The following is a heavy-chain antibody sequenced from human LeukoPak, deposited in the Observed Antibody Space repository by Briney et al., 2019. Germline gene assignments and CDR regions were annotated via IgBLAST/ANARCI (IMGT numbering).Heavy chain of an antibody. CDR1: GGTFSSYA. D-gene: IGHD3-22*01. CDR2: IIPIFGTA. CDR3: ASSRYYYDSSVYYYGAFDI. V-gene: IGHV1-69*13. J-gene: IGHJ3*02. Sequence: SVKVSCKASGGTFSSYAISWVRQAPGQGLEWMGGIIPIFGTANYAQKFQGRVTITADESTSTAYMELSSLRSEDTAVYYCASSRYYYDSSVYYYGAFDIGGQGTMVTVSS.